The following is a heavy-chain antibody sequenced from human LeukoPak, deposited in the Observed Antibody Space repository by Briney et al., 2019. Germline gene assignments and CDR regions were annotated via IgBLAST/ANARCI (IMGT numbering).Heavy chain of an antibody. J-gene: IGHJ4*02. CDR3: AAYRGAHHKTFDH. CDR1: GFTLSSSW. Sequence: GGSLRLSCAASGFTLSSSWMSWVRQAPGKGLQWVANIKEDESEKDYVDSVKGRFTISRDNAKNSLDLQMNSLRAEDTAVYYCAAYRGAHHKTFDHWGQGTLVTVSS. CDR2: IKEDESEK. V-gene: IGHV3-7*03. D-gene: IGHD1-26*01.